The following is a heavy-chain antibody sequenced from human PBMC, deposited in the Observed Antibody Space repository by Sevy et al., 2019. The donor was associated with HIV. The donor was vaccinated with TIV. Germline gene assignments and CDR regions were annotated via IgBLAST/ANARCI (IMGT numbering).Heavy chain of an antibody. CDR2: TRNKADGNTT. Sequence: GGSLRLSCVASGFTFSDHYMGWVRQAPGKGLEWVGRTRNKADGNTTEYAASVKGGFTTSRDESKISLYVQMNSLKAEDTAVYYCATHAGIAAAGRVFDYWGQGTLVTVSS. CDR3: ATHAGIAAAGRVFDY. V-gene: IGHV3-72*01. J-gene: IGHJ4*02. D-gene: IGHD6-13*01. CDR1: GFTFSDHY.